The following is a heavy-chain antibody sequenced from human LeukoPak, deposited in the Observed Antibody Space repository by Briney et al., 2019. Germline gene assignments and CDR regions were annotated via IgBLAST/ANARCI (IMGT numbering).Heavy chain of an antibody. V-gene: IGHV3-64*01. CDR3: AKAPSYYGSARYYFDY. CDR1: GFTFNTYS. J-gene: IGHJ4*02. CDR2: ISGSGGSA. Sequence: GGSLRLSCAASGFTFNTYSMHWVRQAPGKGLEYVSAISGSGGSAYYANSVKGRFTISRDNSKNTLYLQMSSLRTEDMAVYYCAKAPSYYGSARYYFDYWGQGALVTVSS. D-gene: IGHD3-10*01.